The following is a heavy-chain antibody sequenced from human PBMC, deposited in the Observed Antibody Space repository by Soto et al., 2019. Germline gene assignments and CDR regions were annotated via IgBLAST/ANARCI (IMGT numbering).Heavy chain of an antibody. CDR1: GYTFTSYG. J-gene: IGHJ6*02. D-gene: IGHD6-13*01. CDR2: ISAYNGNT. V-gene: IGHV1-18*04. CDR3: ARDNAFSSSWSGGMDV. Sequence: ASVKVSCKASGYTFTSYGISWVRQAPGQGLEWMGWISAYNGNTNYAQKLQGRVTMTTDTSTSTAYMELRSLRSDDTAVYYCARDNAFSSSWSGGMDVWGQATTVTVSS.